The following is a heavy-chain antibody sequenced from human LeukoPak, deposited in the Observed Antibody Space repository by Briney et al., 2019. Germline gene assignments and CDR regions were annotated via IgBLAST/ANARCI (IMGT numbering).Heavy chain of an antibody. Sequence: GGSLRLSCAASGFSFSTYWMSWVRQVPGKGLEHLANIKQDGSEKYHVASVGGRFTISRDNAKSSLYLQMNSLRVEDTAVYHCATTVAGSFHHWGQGTLVTVSS. D-gene: IGHD6-19*01. J-gene: IGHJ1*01. CDR1: GFSFSTYW. CDR3: ATTVAGSFHH. V-gene: IGHV3-7*01. CDR2: IKQDGSEK.